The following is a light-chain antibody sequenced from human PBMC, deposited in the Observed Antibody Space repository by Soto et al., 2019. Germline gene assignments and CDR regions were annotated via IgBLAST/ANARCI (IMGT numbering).Light chain of an antibody. CDR2: GAS. V-gene: IGKV3-20*01. J-gene: IGKJ1*01. CDR3: QQYGSSPRT. Sequence: EIVLTQSPGTLSLSPGERATLSCRASQSVSSNYLAWYQHKRGQAPRLLMYGASSRATGIPDRFSGSGSGTDVTLTITRLEPEDFAVYYCQQYGSSPRTFGQGTKVEIK. CDR1: QSVSSNY.